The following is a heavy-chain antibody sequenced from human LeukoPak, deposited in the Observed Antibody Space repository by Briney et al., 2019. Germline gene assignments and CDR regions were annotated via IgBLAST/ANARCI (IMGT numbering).Heavy chain of an antibody. V-gene: IGHV4-59*11. CDR3: ARSLGSGYDFGGYYFDY. CDR2: IYYSGST. CDR1: GGSISSHY. J-gene: IGHJ4*02. Sequence: PSETLSLTCTVSGGSISSHYWSWIRQPPGKGLEWIGYIYYSGSTNYNPSLKSRVTISVDTSKNQFSLKLSSVTAADTAVYYCARSLGSGYDFGGYYFDYWGQGTLVTVSS. D-gene: IGHD5-12*01.